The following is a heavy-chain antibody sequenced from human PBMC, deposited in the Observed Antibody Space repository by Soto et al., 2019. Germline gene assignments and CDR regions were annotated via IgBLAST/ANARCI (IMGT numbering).Heavy chain of an antibody. J-gene: IGHJ4*02. CDR1: GFTFGDYA. D-gene: IGHD3-10*01. CDR2: IRSKAYGGTT. Sequence: PGGSLRLSCTASGFTFGDYAMSWVRQAPGKGLEWVGFIRSKAYGGTTEYTASVKGRFTISRDDSKGIAYLQMNSLKTEGTAVYYCTRAMVRGVFDYWGQGTLVTVSS. CDR3: TRAMVRGVFDY. V-gene: IGHV3-49*04.